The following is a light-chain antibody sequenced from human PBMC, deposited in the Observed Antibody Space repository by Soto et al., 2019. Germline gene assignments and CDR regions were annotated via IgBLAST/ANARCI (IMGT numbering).Light chain of an antibody. CDR3: QQYNNWPYT. CDR2: GAS. V-gene: IGKV3-15*01. J-gene: IGKJ2*01. CDR1: QSVGSN. Sequence: ETVMTQSPATLPVSPGERATLSCRASQSVGSNLAWHRHKPGQGPRLLIYGASTRATGIPARFSASGSETEFTLSISSLQSEDFAVYYCQQYNNWPYTFGQGTKLE.